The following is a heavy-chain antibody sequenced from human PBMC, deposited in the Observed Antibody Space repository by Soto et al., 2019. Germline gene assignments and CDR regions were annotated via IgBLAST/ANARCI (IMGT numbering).Heavy chain of an antibody. CDR3: ARYSVTTTYYYYVMDV. CDR2: ISSSGPYV. V-gene: IGHV3-21*01. Sequence: EVQLVESGGGLVKPGGSLRLSCAASGFTFSSYTMNWVRQAPGKGLEWVSSISSSGPYVQYADSLRGRFTISRDNAKNSLYLQMDSLRVEDSAVYYCARYSVTTTYYYYVMDVWGQGTTVTVSS. D-gene: IGHD4-17*01. J-gene: IGHJ6*02. CDR1: GFTFSSYT.